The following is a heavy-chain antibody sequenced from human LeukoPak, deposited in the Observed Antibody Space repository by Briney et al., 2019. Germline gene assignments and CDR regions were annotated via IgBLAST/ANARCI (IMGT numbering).Heavy chain of an antibody. V-gene: IGHV1-2*06. J-gene: IGHJ4*02. D-gene: IGHD6-19*01. Sequence: ASVKVSCKASGYTFTGYYMHWVRQAPGQGLEWMGRINPNSGGTNYAQKFQGRVTMTRDTSISTAYMELSRLRSDETAVYYCASLSSGWPGGVDYWGQGTLVTVSS. CDR3: ASLSSGWPGGVDY. CDR1: GYTFTGYY. CDR2: INPNSGGT.